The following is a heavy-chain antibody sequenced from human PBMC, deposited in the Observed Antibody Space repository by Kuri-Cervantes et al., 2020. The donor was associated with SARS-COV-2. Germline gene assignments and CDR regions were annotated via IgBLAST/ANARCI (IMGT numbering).Heavy chain of an antibody. CDR2: ISYDGSNK. D-gene: IGHD7-27*01. J-gene: IGHJ4*02. CDR1: GFTFSSYA. CDR3: AKDHWDDY. V-gene: IGHV3-30-3*01. Sequence: GESLKISCAASGFTFSSYAMHWVRQAPGKGLEWVAVISYDGSNKYYADSVKGLFTISRDNSKNTLYLQMNSLRAEDTAVYYCAKDHWDDYWGQGTLVTVSS.